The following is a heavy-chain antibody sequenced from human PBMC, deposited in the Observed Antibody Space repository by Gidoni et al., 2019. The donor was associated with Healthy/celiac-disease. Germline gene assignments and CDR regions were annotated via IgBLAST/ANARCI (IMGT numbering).Heavy chain of an antibody. Sequence: SETLSLTCTVSGGSISSYYWSWIRQPPGKGLEWIGYIYYSGSTNYNPSLKSRVTISVDTSKNQFSLKLSSVTAADTAVYYCASGGGVAARDYYGMDVWGQGTTVTVSS. CDR2: IYYSGST. V-gene: IGHV4-59*01. J-gene: IGHJ6*02. CDR3: ASGGGVAARDYYGMDV. D-gene: IGHD3-16*01. CDR1: GGSISSYY.